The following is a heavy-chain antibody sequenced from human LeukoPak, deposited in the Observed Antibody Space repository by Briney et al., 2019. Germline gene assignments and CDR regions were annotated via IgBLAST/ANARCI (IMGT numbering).Heavy chain of an antibody. CDR3: ARDHSYYFGSQTSTLDV. D-gene: IGHD3-10*01. Sequence: SETLSLTCTFSGASISTAGYYWTWIRQSPGGGLEWIGYIYYTGSIDHNPSLKSRLTMSLDTSKNQFSLKLRSVTAADTAIYYCARDHSYYFGSQTSTLDVWGQGTAVTVSS. V-gene: IGHV4-31*03. CDR2: IYYTGSI. J-gene: IGHJ6*02. CDR1: GASISTAGYY.